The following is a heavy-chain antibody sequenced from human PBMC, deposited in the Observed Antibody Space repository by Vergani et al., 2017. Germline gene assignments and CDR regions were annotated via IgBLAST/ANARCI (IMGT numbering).Heavy chain of an antibody. CDR3: AIVNTETNRHLYGVNFMDV. V-gene: IGHV4-34*01. CDR1: GGSFTSYH. Sequence: QVQLQQWGGGLLKPSETLSLTCVVNGGSFTSYHWTWIRQSPGEGLEWVGDIDHTGRPDYNPSLKTRLTMSVDNSRNQFSMTLNSVTATDTAIYFCAIVNTETNRHLYGVNFMDVWGQGTVVTVS. CDR2: IDHTGRP. J-gene: IGHJ6*02. D-gene: IGHD4-11*01.